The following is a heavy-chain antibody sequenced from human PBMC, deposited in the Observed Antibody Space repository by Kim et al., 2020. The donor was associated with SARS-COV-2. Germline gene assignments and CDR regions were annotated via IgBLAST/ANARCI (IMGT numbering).Heavy chain of an antibody. Sequence: GGSLRFSCAASGFTFSDYYMSWIRQAPGKGLEWVSYISSSGSTIYYADSVKGRFTISRDNAKNSLYLQMNSLRAEDTAVYYCARWSGWGPRDYYYYGMDVWGQGTTVTVSS. CDR3: ARWSGWGPRDYYYYGMDV. V-gene: IGHV3-11*01. CDR1: GFTFSDYY. D-gene: IGHD3-16*01. J-gene: IGHJ6*02. CDR2: ISSSGSTI.